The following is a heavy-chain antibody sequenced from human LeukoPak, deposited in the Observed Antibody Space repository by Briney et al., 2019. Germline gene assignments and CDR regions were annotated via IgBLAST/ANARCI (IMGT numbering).Heavy chain of an antibody. J-gene: IGHJ4*02. V-gene: IGHV3-11*04. Sequence: PGGSLRLSCAASGFTFSDYYMSWIRQAPGKGLEWVSYISSSGSTIYYADSVKGRFTISRDNAKNSLYLQMNSLRAEDTAVYYCARIPSLSWQQPFDYWGQGTLVTVSS. CDR1: GFTFSDYY. CDR2: ISSSGSTI. CDR3: ARIPSLSWQQPFDY. D-gene: IGHD6-13*01.